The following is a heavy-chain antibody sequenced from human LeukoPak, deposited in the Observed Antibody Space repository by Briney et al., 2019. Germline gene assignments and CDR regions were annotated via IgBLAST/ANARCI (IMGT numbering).Heavy chain of an antibody. D-gene: IGHD6-6*01. CDR1: GGSISSYY. Sequence: NPSETLSLTCTVSGGSISSYYWSWLRQPAGKGLEWIGRIYTSGSTNYNPSLKSRVTISVDKSKNQFSLKLSSVTAADTAVYYCARDLEYSSSVRRYYYYYMDVWGKGTTVTVSS. CDR2: IYTSGST. CDR3: ARDLEYSSSVRRYYYYYMDV. V-gene: IGHV4-4*07. J-gene: IGHJ6*03.